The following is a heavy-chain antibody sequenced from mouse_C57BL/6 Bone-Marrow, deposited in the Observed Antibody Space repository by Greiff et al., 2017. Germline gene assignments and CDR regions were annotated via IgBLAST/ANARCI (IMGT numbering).Heavy chain of an antibody. V-gene: IGHV3-6*01. CDR2: ISYDGSN. J-gene: IGHJ2*01. CDR1: GYSITSGYY. Sequence: VQLQQSGPGLVKPSQSLSLTCSVTGYSITSGYYWNWIRHFPGNKLEWMGYISYDGSNNYNPSLKNRISITRDTSKNQLFLTLNSVTTEDTTAYYCARRQFITTVVADYWGTGTTLTVSS. CDR3: ARRQFITTVVADY. D-gene: IGHD1-1*01.